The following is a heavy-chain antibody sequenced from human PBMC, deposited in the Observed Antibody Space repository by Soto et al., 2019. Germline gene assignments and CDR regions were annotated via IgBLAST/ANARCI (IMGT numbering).Heavy chain of an antibody. CDR3: ARDFQKTYYDFWSGPNYYYYGMDV. CDR2: ISGSDGRT. CDR1: GFTFSSYA. J-gene: IGHJ6*02. Sequence: GGSLRLSCAASGFTFSSYAMSWVRQAPGKGLEWVSTISGSDGRTYSTDSVKGRFTISRDNSKNTLYLQMNSLRAEDTAVYYCARDFQKTYYDFWSGPNYYYYGMDVWGQGTTVTVSS. V-gene: IGHV3-23*01. D-gene: IGHD3-3*01.